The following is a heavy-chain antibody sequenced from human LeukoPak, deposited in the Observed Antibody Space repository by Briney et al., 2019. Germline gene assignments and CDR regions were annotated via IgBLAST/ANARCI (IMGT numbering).Heavy chain of an antibody. CDR2: INHSGST. V-gene: IGHV4-34*01. D-gene: IGHD2-15*01. Sequence: SETLSLTCAVYGGSFSGYYWSWIRQPPGKGLEWIGEINHSGSTNYNPSLKSRVTISVDTSKNQFSLKLSSVTAADTAVYYCARGPYCSGGSCYFGGGFDPRGQGTLVTVSS. CDR3: ARGPYCSGGSCYFGGGFDP. CDR1: GGSFSGYY. J-gene: IGHJ5*02.